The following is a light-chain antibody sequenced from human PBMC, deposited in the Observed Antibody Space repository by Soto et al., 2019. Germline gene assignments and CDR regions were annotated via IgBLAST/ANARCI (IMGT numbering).Light chain of an antibody. Sequence: EIVLTQSPGTLSLSPVESATLSCRASQSVSSSSLAWYQQKPGQAPRLLFFGVSNRAAGVPDRFGGSGSGTDFTLTISRLEPEDFAVYYCQQYGSSGTFGQGTKVDIK. J-gene: IGKJ1*01. CDR3: QQYGSSGT. CDR1: QSVSSSS. CDR2: GVS. V-gene: IGKV3-20*01.